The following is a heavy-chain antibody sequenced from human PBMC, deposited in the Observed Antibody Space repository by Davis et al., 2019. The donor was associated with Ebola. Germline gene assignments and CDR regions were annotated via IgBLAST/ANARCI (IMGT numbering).Heavy chain of an antibody. CDR3: VKDRPGAFDF. CDR1: GFTFADFA. D-gene: IGHD3-10*01. CDR2: ITWDAGNT. Sequence: GESLKISCAASGFTFADFAMHWVRQTPGKGLEWLSLITWDAGNTYYSDSLKVRFTISRDNTKNSLYLQMNSLTTEDTALYYCVKDRPGAFDFWGQGTLVTVSS. J-gene: IGHJ4*02. V-gene: IGHV3-43D*03.